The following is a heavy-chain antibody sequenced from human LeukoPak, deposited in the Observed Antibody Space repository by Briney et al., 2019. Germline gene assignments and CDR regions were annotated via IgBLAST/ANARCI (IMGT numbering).Heavy chain of an antibody. J-gene: IGHJ3*02. V-gene: IGHV4-38-2*01. D-gene: IGHD3-3*01. CDR1: GYSISSGYY. CDR2: INHSGST. CDR3: ARPRYDFWSGYYPPDAFDI. Sequence: SETLSLTCAVSGYSISSGYYWGWIRQPPGKGLEWIGSINHSGSTYYNPSLKSRVTISVDTSKNQFSLKLSSVTAADTAVYYCARPRYDFWSGYYPPDAFDIWGQGTMVTVSS.